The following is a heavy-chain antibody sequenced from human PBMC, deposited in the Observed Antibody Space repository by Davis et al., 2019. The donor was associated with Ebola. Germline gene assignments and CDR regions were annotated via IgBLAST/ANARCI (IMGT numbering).Heavy chain of an antibody. V-gene: IGHV1-18*04. D-gene: IGHD1-1*01. J-gene: IGHJ4*02. CDR3: AREAGGNEMD. CDR1: GYTFTGYY. CDR2: ISAYNGNT. Sequence: AASVKVSCKASGYTFTGYYMHWVRQAPGQGLEWMGWISAYNGNTNYAQKLQGRVTMTTDTSTSTGYMELRTLRSDDTAVYYCAREAGGNEMDWGQGTLVTVSS.